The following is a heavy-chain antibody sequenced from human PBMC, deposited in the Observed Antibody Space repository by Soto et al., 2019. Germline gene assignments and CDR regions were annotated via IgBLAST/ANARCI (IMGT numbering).Heavy chain of an antibody. D-gene: IGHD3-3*02. J-gene: IGHJ6*02. CDR1: GGSISSGGHY. V-gene: IGHV4-31*03. CDR2: ISNSGYA. Sequence: SETLSLTCTVSGGSISSGGHYWSWIRQHPGKGLEWIGYISNSGYAYYNPSLKSRVTISVDTSKNHFSLKLSSFTAADTAVYFCARDNRAPFWEWPPRGTRMDVWGQGITVTVSS. CDR3: ARDNRAPFWEWPPRGTRMDV.